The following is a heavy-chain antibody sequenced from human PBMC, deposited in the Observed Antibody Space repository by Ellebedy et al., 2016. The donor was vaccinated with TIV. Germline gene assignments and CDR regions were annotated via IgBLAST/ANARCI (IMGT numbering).Heavy chain of an antibody. J-gene: IGHJ4*02. CDR3: AKGGQWLDNDY. CDR2: ISGIST. D-gene: IGHD6-19*01. V-gene: IGHV3-23*01. CDR1: GFTFSSSS. Sequence: GESLKISCPASGFTFSSSSMSWVRQAPGKGLEWVSTISGISTYYADSVKGRFTISRNNSKNTLFLQMNSLRAEDTAVYYCAKGGQWLDNDYWGQGTLVTVSS.